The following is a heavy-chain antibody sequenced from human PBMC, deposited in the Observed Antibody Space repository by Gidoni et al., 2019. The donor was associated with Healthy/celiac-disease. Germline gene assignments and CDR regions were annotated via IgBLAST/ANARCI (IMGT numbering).Heavy chain of an antibody. CDR1: GGTFSSYA. CDR2: IITIFGTA. D-gene: IGHD2-15*01. Sequence: QVQLVQSGAEVKKPGSSVRVSCKASGGTFSSYAISWVRQAPGQGLEWMGGIITIFGTANYAQKFQGRVTITADESTSTAYMELSSLRSEDTAVYYCARAPIHCSGGSCYSGMAWFDPWGQGTLVTVSS. CDR3: ARAPIHCSGGSCYSGMAWFDP. V-gene: IGHV1-69*01. J-gene: IGHJ5*02.